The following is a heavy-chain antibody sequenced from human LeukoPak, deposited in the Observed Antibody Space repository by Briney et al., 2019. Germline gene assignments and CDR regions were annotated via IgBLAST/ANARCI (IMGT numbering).Heavy chain of an antibody. D-gene: IGHD3-22*01. CDR2: IRFDGSNK. Sequence: GGSLRLSCAASGFTLSSYGMHWVRQAPGRGLEWVAFIRFDGSNKYYADSVKGRFTISRDNSKNTLYLQMNSLRAEDTALYYCAKEGYYYDGSGSRWIPYYFDYWGQGTLVTVSS. CDR1: GFTLSSYG. J-gene: IGHJ4*02. V-gene: IGHV3-30*02. CDR3: AKEGYYYDGSGSRWIPYYFDY.